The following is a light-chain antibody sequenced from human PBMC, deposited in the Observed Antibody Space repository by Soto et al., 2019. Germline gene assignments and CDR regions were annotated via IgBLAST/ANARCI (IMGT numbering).Light chain of an antibody. CDR1: SDVGSYNL. Sequence: QSALTQPASVSGSPGQSITISCTGSDVGSYNLVSWYQQHPGKAPKLMIYEAYKRPSGFSSRFSGSKSGNTASLTISGLQAEDEADYYCSSSAGSGTVVFGGGTKLTVL. CDR2: EAY. V-gene: IGLV2-23*01. J-gene: IGLJ2*01. CDR3: SSSAGSGTVV.